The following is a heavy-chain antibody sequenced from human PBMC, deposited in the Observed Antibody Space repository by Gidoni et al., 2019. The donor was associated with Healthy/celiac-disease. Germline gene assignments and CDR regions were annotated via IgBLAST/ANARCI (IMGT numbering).Heavy chain of an antibody. CDR3: ARDGEGSGYPNY. V-gene: IGHV3-33*01. CDR1: GFTFSSYG. D-gene: IGHD3-22*01. J-gene: IGHJ4*02. Sequence: QVQLVESGGGVVQPGRSLRLSCAASGFTFSSYGMHWVRQAPGKGLEWVAVIWYDGSNKYYADSVKGRFTISRDNSKNTLYLQMNSLRAEDTAVYYCARDGEGSGYPNYWGQGTLVTVSS. CDR2: IWYDGSNK.